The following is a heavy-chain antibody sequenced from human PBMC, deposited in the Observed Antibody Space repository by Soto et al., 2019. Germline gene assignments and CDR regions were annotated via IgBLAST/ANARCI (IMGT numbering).Heavy chain of an antibody. D-gene: IGHD3-22*01. Sequence: EVQLLESGGGLRQPGGSLRLSCEGSGYNFNKYPVSWFRQAPGKGLEWVWDINIGVDNTFTTDSVKCRFTISRDNPKNMLYLEMNSLTAEDTAVYYCARRAYYFDGTGSHAFDIWGQGTRVTVSS. CDR3: ARRAYYFDGTGSHAFDI. CDR1: GYNFNKYP. V-gene: IGHV3-23*01. J-gene: IGHJ3*02. CDR2: INIGVDNT.